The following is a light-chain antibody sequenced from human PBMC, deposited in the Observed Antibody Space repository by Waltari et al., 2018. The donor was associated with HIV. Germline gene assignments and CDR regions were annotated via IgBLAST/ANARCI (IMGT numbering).Light chain of an antibody. Sequence: QSVLTQPPSVSAAPGQRVTISCSGSSSNIGNNYVSWYQHLPGAAPKLLIYDNNKRPSGIPDRFSGSKSGTSATLVITGLQTGDEADYYCGTWDSSLSAVFGGGTKLTVL. CDR2: DNN. V-gene: IGLV1-51*01. CDR1: SSNIGNNY. J-gene: IGLJ3*02. CDR3: GTWDSSLSAV.